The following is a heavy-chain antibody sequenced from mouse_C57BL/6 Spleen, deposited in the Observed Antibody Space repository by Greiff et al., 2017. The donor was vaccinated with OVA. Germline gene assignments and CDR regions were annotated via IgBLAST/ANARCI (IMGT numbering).Heavy chain of an antibody. CDR3: ARGNYGSSYETWFAY. J-gene: IGHJ3*01. CDR2: IDPSDSYT. D-gene: IGHD1-1*01. CDR1: GYTFTSYW. V-gene: IGHV1-50*01. Sequence: QVQLQQPGAELVKPGASVKLSCKASGYTFTSYWMQWVKQRPGQGLEWIGEIDPSDSYTNYNQKFKGQATLTVDTSSSTAYMQLSSLTSEDSAVYYCARGNYGSSYETWFAYWGQGTLVTVSA.